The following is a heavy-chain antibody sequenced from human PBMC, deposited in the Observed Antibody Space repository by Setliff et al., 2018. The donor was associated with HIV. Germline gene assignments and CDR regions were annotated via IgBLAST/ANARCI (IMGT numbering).Heavy chain of an antibody. D-gene: IGHD1-1*01. CDR3: TRDRNLNREPYYFDY. CDR1: GYRFTGYY. Sequence: AASVKVSCKASGYRFTGYYIHWVRQAPGQGLEWMGWIIPNSGSPTYAQRFQGRLTITADESTSTAYMELSSLRSEDTAVYYCTRDRNLNREPYYFDYWGQGTLVTVSS. J-gene: IGHJ4*02. CDR2: IIPNSGSP. V-gene: IGHV1-69*13.